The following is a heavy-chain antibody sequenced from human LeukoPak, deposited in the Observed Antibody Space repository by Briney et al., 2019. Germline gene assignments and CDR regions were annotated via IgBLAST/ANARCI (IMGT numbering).Heavy chain of an antibody. V-gene: IGHV4-30-4*01. J-gene: IGHJ4*02. CDR1: GGSISSGDYY. Sequence: SETLSLTCTVSGGSISSGDYYWSWIRQHPGKGLEWIGYIYYSGSTYYNPSLKSRVTISVDTSKNQFSLKLSSVTAADTAVYYCARFTIFGDDYWGQGTLVTVSS. CDR3: ARFTIFGDDY. CDR2: IYYSGST. D-gene: IGHD3-3*01.